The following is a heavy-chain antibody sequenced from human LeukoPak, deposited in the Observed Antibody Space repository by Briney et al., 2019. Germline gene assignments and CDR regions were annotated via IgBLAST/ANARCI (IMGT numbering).Heavy chain of an antibody. V-gene: IGHV3-30-3*01. CDR1: EFTFSSYA. J-gene: IGHJ4*02. Sequence: GGSLRLSCAASEFTFSSYAMHWVRQAPGKGLEWVTVISYEGSAKYYADSVKGRFTISRDNSKSTLYLQMNSLRAEDTAVYYCARSRVTNYDMSGYFDYWGQGTLVTVSS. CDR2: ISYEGSAK. D-gene: IGHD3-9*01. CDR3: ARSRVTNYDMSGYFDY.